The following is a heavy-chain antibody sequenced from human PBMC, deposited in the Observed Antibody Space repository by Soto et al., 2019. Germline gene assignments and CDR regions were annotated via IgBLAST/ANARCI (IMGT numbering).Heavy chain of an antibody. CDR3: ARQYRPTGDFAWFDP. J-gene: IGHJ5*02. Sequence: SETLSLTCTVSGVSITTSFYFWGWVRQPPGKGLEWIGTISYSGSTYYNPSLKSRVTVSLDTSKNQFSLELTSVTAADTAVYHCARQYRPTGDFAWFDPWGQGILVTVSS. V-gene: IGHV4-39*01. CDR1: GVSITTSFYF. CDR2: ISYSGST. D-gene: IGHD1-1*01.